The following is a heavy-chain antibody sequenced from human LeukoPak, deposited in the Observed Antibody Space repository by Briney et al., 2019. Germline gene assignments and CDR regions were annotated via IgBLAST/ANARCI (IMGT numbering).Heavy chain of an antibody. D-gene: IGHD5-12*01. J-gene: IGHJ4*02. CDR3: ARVGVATITESTIYFDY. CDR1: GFTFSSYG. V-gene: IGHV3-23*01. Sequence: PGGSLRLSCAASGFTFSSYGVSWVRQAPGKGLEWVSAISGSGGSTYYADSVKGRFTISRDNAKNSLYLQMNSLRAEDTAVYYCARVGVATITESTIYFDYWGQGTLVTVSS. CDR2: ISGSGGST.